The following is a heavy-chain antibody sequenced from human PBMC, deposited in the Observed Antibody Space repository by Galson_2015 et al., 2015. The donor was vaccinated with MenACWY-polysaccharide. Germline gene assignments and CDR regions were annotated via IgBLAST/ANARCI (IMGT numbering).Heavy chain of an antibody. V-gene: IGHV1-18*01. J-gene: IGHJ4*02. Sequence: SVKVSCKASGYTFTSNGISWVRQAPGQGLEWMGWISTYNGNTDNAQKFQGRVTMTTDTSTATAFMELRSLGSDDTAVYHCARDGSSSTAPRPSKYWGQGTLVTVSS. D-gene: IGHD6-6*01. CDR2: ISTYNGNT. CDR1: GYTFTSNG. CDR3: ARDGSSSTAPRPSKY.